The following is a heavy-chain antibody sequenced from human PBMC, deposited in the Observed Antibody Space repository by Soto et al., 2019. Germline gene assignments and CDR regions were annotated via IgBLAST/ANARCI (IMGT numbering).Heavy chain of an antibody. CDR3: GRDPNGDYVGAFDI. J-gene: IGHJ3*02. CDR1: GFTFSSYA. Sequence: GGSLRLSCAASGFTFSSYAMSWVRQAPGKGPEWVSGTSSSGGSTYYAGSVKGRFTISRDNFKNTLYLQMNSLRAEDTALYYCGRDPNGDYVGAFDIWGQGTLVTVSS. V-gene: IGHV3-23*01. CDR2: TSSSGGST. D-gene: IGHD4-17*01.